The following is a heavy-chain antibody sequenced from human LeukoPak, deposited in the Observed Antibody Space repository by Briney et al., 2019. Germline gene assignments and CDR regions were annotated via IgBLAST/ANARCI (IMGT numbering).Heavy chain of an antibody. CDR3: ARARDYPYYYYGMDV. Sequence: GGSLRLSCAASGFTFSSYWMSWVRQAPGKGLEWVANIKQDGSEKYYVDSVKGRFTISRDNAKNSPYLQMNSLRAEDTAVYYCARARDYPYYYYGMDVWGQGTTVTVSS. CDR2: IKQDGSEK. V-gene: IGHV3-7*01. CDR1: GFTFSSYW. D-gene: IGHD4-17*01. J-gene: IGHJ6*02.